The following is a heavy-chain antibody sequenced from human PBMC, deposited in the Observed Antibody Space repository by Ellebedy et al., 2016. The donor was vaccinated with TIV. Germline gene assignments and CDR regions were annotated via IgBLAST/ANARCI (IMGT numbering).Heavy chain of an antibody. CDR2: TNPRDVGT. D-gene: IGHD5-18*01. CDR3: ARGNTAMAMVDY. J-gene: IGHJ4*02. Sequence: ASVKVSCXASGYTFTNYYMHWVRQAPGQGLEWVGVTNPRDVGTTYAQKFQDRVTMTSDTSTSTFYMDLRSLTSEDTAVYYCARGNTAMAMVDYWGQGTLVTVSS. CDR1: GYTFTNYY. V-gene: IGHV1-46*01.